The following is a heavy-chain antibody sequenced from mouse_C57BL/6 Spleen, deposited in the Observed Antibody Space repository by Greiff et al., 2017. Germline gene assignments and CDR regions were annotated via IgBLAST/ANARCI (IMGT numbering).Heavy chain of an antibody. J-gene: IGHJ4*01. CDR3: ARLGLPYAMDY. CDR2: INPNNGGT. D-gene: IGHD2-2*01. CDR1: GYTFTDYN. Sequence: EVQLQQSGPELVKPGASVKIPCKASGYTFTDYNMDWVKQSHGKSLEWIGDINPNNGGTIYNQKFKGKATLTVDKSSSTAYMELRSLTSEDTAVYYCARLGLPYAMDYWGQGTSVTVAS. V-gene: IGHV1-18*01.